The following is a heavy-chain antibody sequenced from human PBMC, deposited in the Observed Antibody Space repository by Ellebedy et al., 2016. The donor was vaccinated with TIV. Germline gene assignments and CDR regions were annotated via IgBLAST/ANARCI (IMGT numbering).Heavy chain of an antibody. V-gene: IGHV3-7*01. CDR2: IYQDGSTQ. J-gene: IGHJ5*01. D-gene: IGHD3-16*01. CDR1: GFSFRSYW. Sequence: GGSLRLSCVASGFSFRSYWMSWVRQAPGKGLEWVANIYQDGSTQYYVDSVKGRFTISRDNAKNSLFLQMTSLRVEDTAVYYCARRGSYGDYAVQINNWFDSWGQGTLVTVYS. CDR3: ARRGSYGDYAVQINNWFDS.